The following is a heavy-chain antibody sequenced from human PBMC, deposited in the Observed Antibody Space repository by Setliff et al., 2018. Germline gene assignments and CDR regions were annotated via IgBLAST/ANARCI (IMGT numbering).Heavy chain of an antibody. CDR2: RWYDGTNK. D-gene: IGHD5-18*01. V-gene: IGHV3-33*06. Sequence: GGSLRLSCAASGFTFSSYGMHWVRQAPGKGLEWVAVRWYDGTNKFYADSVKGRFTISRDIAKDTLYLQMNSLRAEDTAVYYCAKLVWLTTWYYMDVWGKGTTVTVSS. CDR3: AKLVWLTTWYYMDV. CDR1: GFTFSSYG. J-gene: IGHJ6*03.